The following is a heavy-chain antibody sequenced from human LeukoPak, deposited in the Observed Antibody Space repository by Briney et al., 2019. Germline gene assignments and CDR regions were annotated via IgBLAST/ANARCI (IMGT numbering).Heavy chain of an antibody. CDR2: ISGSGGST. J-gene: IGHJ4*02. CDR1: GFNFNSYS. CDR3: AKRPGYYYLIADY. Sequence: GGSLRLSCAASGFNFNSYSMSWVRQAPGKGLEWGSAISGSGGSTYYADSVKGRFTISRDNSKNTLYLQMNSLRAEDTAVYYCAKRPGYYYLIADYWGQGTLVTVSS. V-gene: IGHV3-23*01. D-gene: IGHD3-22*01.